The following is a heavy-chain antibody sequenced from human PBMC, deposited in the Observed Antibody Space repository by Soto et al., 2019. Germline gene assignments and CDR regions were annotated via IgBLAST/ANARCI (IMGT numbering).Heavy chain of an antibody. V-gene: IGHV5-51*01. CDR3: ARGIWTDSSGYYRQAFDI. CDR2: IYPGDSDT. J-gene: IGHJ3*02. D-gene: IGHD3-22*01. Sequence: PGESLKISCKGSGYSFTSYWIGWVRQMPGKVLVWMGIIYPGDSDTRYSPSFQGQVTISADKSISTAYLQWSSLKASDTAMYYCARGIWTDSSGYYRQAFDIWGQGXMVTV. CDR1: GYSFTSYW.